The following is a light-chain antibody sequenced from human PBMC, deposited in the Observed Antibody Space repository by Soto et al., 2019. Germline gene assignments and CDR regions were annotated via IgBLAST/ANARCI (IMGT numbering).Light chain of an antibody. CDR3: MQALQTPRT. CDR1: QSLLHSNGYNF. J-gene: IGKJ4*01. Sequence: DIVMTQSPLSLPVTPGEADSISCRSSQSLLHSNGYNFLDWYLQKPGQSPQLLIFLGSNRASGVPDRFSGSGSGTDFTLKISRVEAEDVGTYYCMQALQTPRTFGGGTKVEIK. CDR2: LGS. V-gene: IGKV2-28*01.